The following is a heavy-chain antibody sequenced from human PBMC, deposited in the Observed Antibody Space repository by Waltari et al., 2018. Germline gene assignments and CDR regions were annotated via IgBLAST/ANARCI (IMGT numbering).Heavy chain of an antibody. CDR2: MNPNSGNT. Sequence: QVQLVQSGAEVKKPGASVKVSCKASGYTFTSYDINWVRQATGQGLEWMGWMNPNSGNTGYAQKFQGRVTITRNTSISTAYMELNSLRAEDTAVYYCAREIAARLGYYYYGMDVWGQGTTVTVSS. D-gene: IGHD6-6*01. J-gene: IGHJ6*02. V-gene: IGHV1-8*03. CDR1: GYTFTSYD. CDR3: AREIAARLGYYYYGMDV.